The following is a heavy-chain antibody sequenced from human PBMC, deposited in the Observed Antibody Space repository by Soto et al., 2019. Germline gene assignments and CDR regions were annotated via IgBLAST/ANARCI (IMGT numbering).Heavy chain of an antibody. D-gene: IGHD3-22*01. CDR2: IVVGSGNT. V-gene: IGHV1-58*01. J-gene: IGHJ4*02. CDR1: GFTFTSSA. CDR3: AADGYYDSSGYYGSAY. Sequence: SVKVSCKASGFTFTSSAVQWVRQARGQRLEWIGWIVVGSGNTNYAQKFQERVTITRDMSTSTAYMELSSLRSEDTAVYYCAADGYYDSSGYYGSAYWGQGTLVTVSS.